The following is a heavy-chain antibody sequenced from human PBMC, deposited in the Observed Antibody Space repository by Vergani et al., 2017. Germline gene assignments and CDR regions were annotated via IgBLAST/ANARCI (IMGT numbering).Heavy chain of an antibody. J-gene: IGHJ2*01. Sequence: QMQLQESGPGLVKASETLSLTCTVSGDSIISRSYYWGWIRQPPGKGLEWIGSIYNSGNGDSSSSLKSRVTISAETSKNQFSLRLTDVTAADTAVYYCASGKYYSDSTSHFRGRYFDVWGRGALVTVPS. CDR3: ASGKYYSDSTSHFRGRYFDV. CDR2: IYNSGNG. CDR1: GDSIISRSYY. V-gene: IGHV4-39*01. D-gene: IGHD3-16*01.